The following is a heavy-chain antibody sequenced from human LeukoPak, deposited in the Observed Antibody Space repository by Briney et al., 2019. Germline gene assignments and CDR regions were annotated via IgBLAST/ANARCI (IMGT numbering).Heavy chain of an antibody. CDR1: GGSISSGSYY. CDR3: ARTGVLRFLEGYFDY. J-gene: IGHJ4*02. Sequence: SETLSLTCTVSGGSISSGSYYWSWIRQPAGKGLEWIGRIYTSGSTNYNPSLKSRVTISVDTSKNQFSLKLSSVTAADTAVYYCARTGVLRFLEGYFDYWGQGTLVTVSS. CDR2: IYTSGST. D-gene: IGHD3-3*01. V-gene: IGHV4-61*02.